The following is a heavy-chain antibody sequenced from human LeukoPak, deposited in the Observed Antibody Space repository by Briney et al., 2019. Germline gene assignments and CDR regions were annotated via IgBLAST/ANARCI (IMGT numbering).Heavy chain of an antibody. J-gene: IGHJ5*02. V-gene: IGHV1-18*01. CDR1: GYTFTTYG. D-gene: IGHD1-26*01. Sequence: ASVKVSCKASGYTFTTYGISWVRQAPGQGLEWMGWSSPYNGNTNYAQKLQGRVTTTRDMSTSTDYMELSSLRSEDTAVYYCARDNSVGDYAWWFDPWGQGTLVTVSS. CDR3: ARDNSVGDYAWWFDP. CDR2: SSPYNGNT.